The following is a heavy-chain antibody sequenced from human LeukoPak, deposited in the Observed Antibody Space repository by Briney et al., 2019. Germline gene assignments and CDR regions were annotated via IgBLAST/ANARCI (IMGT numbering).Heavy chain of an antibody. CDR2: IYHSGNT. J-gene: IGHJ4*02. Sequence: SETLSLTCTVSGYSISSGYFWGWIRQPPGKGLEWIGSIYHSGNTYYNPSLKSRVTISVDTSKNQFSLKLNSVTAADTAVYYCARGFSRSGTSTYWGQGTLVTVSS. CDR1: GYSISSGYF. D-gene: IGHD1-26*01. CDR3: ARGFSRSGTSTY. V-gene: IGHV4-38-2*02.